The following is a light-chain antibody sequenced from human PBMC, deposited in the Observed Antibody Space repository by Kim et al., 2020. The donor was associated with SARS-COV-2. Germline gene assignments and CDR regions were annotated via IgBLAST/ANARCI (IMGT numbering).Light chain of an antibody. CDR1: SLRSYY. CDR2: GKN. CDR3: SSRDSSDNHQV. J-gene: IGLJ1*01. V-gene: IGLV3-19*01. Sequence: LRQTVRITCQGDSLRSYYASWYQQKPGQAPVLVIYGKNNRPSGIPDRFSGSSSGNTASLTITGAQAEDEADYYCSSRDSSDNHQVFGAGTKVTVL.